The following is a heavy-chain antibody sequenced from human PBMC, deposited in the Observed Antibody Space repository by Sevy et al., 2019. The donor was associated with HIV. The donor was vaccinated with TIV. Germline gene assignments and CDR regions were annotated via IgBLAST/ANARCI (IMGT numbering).Heavy chain of an antibody. D-gene: IGHD2-15*01. Sequence: SETLSLTCTVSGDSIRTSSYYWAWIRQPPGKGLEWIGSIYYSGSTDYNPSLKSRVTISVDTSKNQFSLKLSSVTAADTAVYYCAREDLVVVVAAICYFDYWGQGTLVTVSS. CDR3: AREDLVVVVAAICYFDY. J-gene: IGHJ4*02. CDR2: IYYSGST. V-gene: IGHV4-39*01. CDR1: GDSIRTSSYY.